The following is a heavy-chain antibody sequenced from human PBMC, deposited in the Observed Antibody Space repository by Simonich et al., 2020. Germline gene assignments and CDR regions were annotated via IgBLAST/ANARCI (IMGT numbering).Heavy chain of an antibody. CDR1: GFSLSTSGVG. CDR3: AHKVGYFDL. V-gene: IGHV2-5*01. Sequence: QITLKESGPTLVKPTQTLTLTCTFSGFSLSTSGVGVGWIRQPPGKALEWLALIYWNDDKRYSPSLKSRININKDTSKNQVVLTMTNMDPVDTATYYCAHKVGYFDLWGRGTLVTVSS. CDR2: IYWNDDK. J-gene: IGHJ2*01.